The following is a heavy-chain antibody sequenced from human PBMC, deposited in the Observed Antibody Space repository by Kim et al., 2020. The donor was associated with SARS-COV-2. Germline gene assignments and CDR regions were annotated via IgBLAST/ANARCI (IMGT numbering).Heavy chain of an antibody. Sequence: GGSLRLSCAASGFTFDDYAMHWVRQAPGKGLEWVSGISWNSGSIGYADSVKGRFTISRDNAKNSLYLQMNSLRAEDTALYYCAKEGGYSYGSHFYYYGM. V-gene: IGHV3-9*01. CDR3: AKEGGYSYGSHFYYYGM. D-gene: IGHD5-18*01. CDR1: GFTFDDYA. CDR2: ISWNSGSI. J-gene: IGHJ6*01.